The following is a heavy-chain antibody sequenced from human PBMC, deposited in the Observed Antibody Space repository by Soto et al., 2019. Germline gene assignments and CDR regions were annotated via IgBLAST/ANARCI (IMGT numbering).Heavy chain of an antibody. J-gene: IGHJ4*02. CDR1: GGSISSSSYY. V-gene: IGHV4-31*03. Sequence: SETLSLTCTVSGGSISSSSYYWGWIRQHPGKGLEWIGYIYYSGSTYYNPSLKSRVTISVDTSKNQFSLKLSSVTAADTAVYYCASHYGSGSYYMVIWGQGTLVTVSS. D-gene: IGHD3-10*01. CDR2: IYYSGST. CDR3: ASHYGSGSYYMVI.